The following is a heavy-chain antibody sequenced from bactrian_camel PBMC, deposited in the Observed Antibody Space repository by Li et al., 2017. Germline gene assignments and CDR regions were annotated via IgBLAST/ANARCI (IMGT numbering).Heavy chain of an antibody. CDR3: AAEYGGVCYSWYSFYEQAFRG. J-gene: IGHJ4*01. CDR2: ISSDGVT. V-gene: IGHV3S55*01. D-gene: IGHD5*01. CDR1: KFSSGSYC. Sequence: VQLVESGGGSVQAGGSLRLSCAHWKFSSGSYCMGWFRQAPGKELEEIASISSDGVTNYADPAKGRFTISLDNDKNMVYLQMNSLTPEDTAMYYCAAEYGGVCYSWYSFYEQAFRGWGQGTQVTVS.